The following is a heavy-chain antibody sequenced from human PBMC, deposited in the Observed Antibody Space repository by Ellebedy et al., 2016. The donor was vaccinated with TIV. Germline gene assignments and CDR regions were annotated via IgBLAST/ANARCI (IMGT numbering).Heavy chain of an antibody. CDR2: INSDGSST. D-gene: IGHD6-19*01. J-gene: IGHJ4*02. CDR3: AKGTRRAVAGEFDY. V-gene: IGHV3-74*01. CDR1: GLTFRTYW. Sequence: GESLKISCTASGLTFRTYWMHWVRQAPGKGLVWVSRINSDGSSTSYADSVKGRFTISRDNAQNTLYLQMNSLRAEDTAVYYCAKGTRRAVAGEFDYWGQGTLVTVSS.